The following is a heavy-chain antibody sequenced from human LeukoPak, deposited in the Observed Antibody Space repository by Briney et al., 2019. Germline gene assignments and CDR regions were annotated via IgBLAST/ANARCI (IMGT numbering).Heavy chain of an antibody. V-gene: IGHV1-18*01. Sequence: ASVKVSCKASGYTFTSYGISWVRQAPEQGLEWMGWISAYNGNTNYAQKFQGRVTITADESTSTAYMELSSLRSEDTAVYYCARGYSGYGSGYYYMDVWGKGTTVTISS. D-gene: IGHD5-12*01. CDR2: ISAYNGNT. J-gene: IGHJ6*03. CDR1: GYTFTSYG. CDR3: ARGYSGYGSGYYYMDV.